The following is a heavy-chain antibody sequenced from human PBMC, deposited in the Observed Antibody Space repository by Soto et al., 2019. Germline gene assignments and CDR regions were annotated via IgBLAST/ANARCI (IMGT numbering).Heavy chain of an antibody. D-gene: IGHD6-6*01. CDR2: IYPGDSDT. J-gene: IGHJ6*03. Sequence: GESLKISCEGSGYSVTSYWSGWVRQMPGKGLEWMGIIYPGDSDTRYSPSFQGQVTISADKSISTAYLQWSSLKASDTAMYYCARHFSSFPHYHYSTHVWGTGTTLTGSS. V-gene: IGHV5-51*01. CDR3: ARHFSSFPHYHYSTHV. CDR1: GYSVTSYW.